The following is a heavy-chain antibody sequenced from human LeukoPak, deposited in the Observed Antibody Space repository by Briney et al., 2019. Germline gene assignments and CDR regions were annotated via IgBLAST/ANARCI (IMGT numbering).Heavy chain of an antibody. J-gene: IGHJ6*03. CDR3: ARLYSGWYYYYMDV. V-gene: IGHV4-61*02. CDR2: IYTSGST. CDR1: GGSISSGSYY. D-gene: IGHD6-19*01. Sequence: SQTLSLTCTVSGGSISSGSYYWSWIRQPAGTGLEWIGRIYTSGSTNYNPSLKSRVTISVDTSKNQFSLKLSSVTAADTAVYYCARLYSGWYYYYMDVWGKGTTVTISS.